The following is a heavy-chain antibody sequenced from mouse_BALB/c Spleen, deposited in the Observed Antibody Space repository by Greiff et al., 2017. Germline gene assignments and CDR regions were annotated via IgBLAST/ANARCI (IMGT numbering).Heavy chain of an antibody. D-gene: IGHD2-10*01. J-gene: IGHJ3*01. V-gene: IGHV1-26*01. Sequence: EVQLQQSGPELVKPGASVKISCKTSGYTFTEYTMHWVKQSHGKSLEWIGGINPNNGGTSYNQKFKGKATLTVDKSSSTAYMELRSLTSEDSAVYYCSSPSYYEPAWFAYWGQGTLVTVSA. CDR3: SSPSYYEPAWFAY. CDR1: GYTFTEYT. CDR2: INPNNGGT.